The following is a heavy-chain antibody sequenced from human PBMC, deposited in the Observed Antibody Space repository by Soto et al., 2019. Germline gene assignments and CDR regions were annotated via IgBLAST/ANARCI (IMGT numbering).Heavy chain of an antibody. V-gene: IGHV3-30-3*01. CDR1: GFTFSSYA. CDR2: ISYDGSNK. Sequence: QVQLVESGGGVVQPGRSLRLSCAASGFTFSSYAMHWVRQAPGKGLEWVAVISYDGSNKYYADSVKGRFTISRDNSKNTLYLQMNSLRAEDTAVYYCARGGYSSGWYHYYYFDYWGQGTLVTVSS. CDR3: ARGGYSSGWYHYYYFDY. D-gene: IGHD6-19*01. J-gene: IGHJ4*02.